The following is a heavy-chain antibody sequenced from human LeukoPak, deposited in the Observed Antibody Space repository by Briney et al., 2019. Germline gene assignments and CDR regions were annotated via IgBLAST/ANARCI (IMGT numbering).Heavy chain of an antibody. CDR3: ARDRADYVYYYYGMDV. D-gene: IGHD4-17*01. CDR2: ISAYNGNT. Sequence: ASVKVSCKASGYTFTSYGISWVRQAPGQGLEWMGWISAYNGNTNYAQKLQGRVTMTTDTSTSTAHMELRSLRSDDTAVYYCARDRADYVYYYYGMDVWGQGTTVTVSS. J-gene: IGHJ6*02. CDR1: GYTFTSYG. V-gene: IGHV1-18*01.